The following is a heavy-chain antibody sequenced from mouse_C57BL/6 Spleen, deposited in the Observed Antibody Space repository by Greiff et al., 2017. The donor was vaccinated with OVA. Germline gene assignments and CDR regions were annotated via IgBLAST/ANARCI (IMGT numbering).Heavy chain of an antibody. J-gene: IGHJ2*01. Sequence: EVKLLESGAELVKPGASVKLSCTASGFTIKDYYLHWVKQRTEQGLEWIGRIDPDDGETKYAPKFQGKATITADTSSNTAYLQLISLTSEGTAVYYGCRNDGSSLFDYWGQGTTLTVSS. CDR2: IDPDDGET. CDR3: CRNDGSSLFDY. V-gene: IGHV14-2*01. D-gene: IGHD1-1*01. CDR1: GFTIKDYY.